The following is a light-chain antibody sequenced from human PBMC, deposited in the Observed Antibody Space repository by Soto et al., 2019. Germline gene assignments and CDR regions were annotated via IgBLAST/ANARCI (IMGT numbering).Light chain of an antibody. Sequence: DIQLTQSPSTLSASVGDRVTITCRASQSISTWLAWYQQKPGTAPKLLIHKASTLESGVPSGFSGSRSGTEFTLTVSSLQPDDFATYYCQQYNDSFPYTFGQGTKLEIK. CDR3: QQYNDSFPYT. CDR1: QSISTW. J-gene: IGKJ2*01. CDR2: KAS. V-gene: IGKV1-5*03.